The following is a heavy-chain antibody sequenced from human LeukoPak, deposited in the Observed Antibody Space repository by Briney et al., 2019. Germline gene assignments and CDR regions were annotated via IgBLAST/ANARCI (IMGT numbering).Heavy chain of an antibody. CDR1: GFTFSSYS. CDR3: ARDGHYLIAAAGPCDY. J-gene: IGHJ4*02. V-gene: IGHV3-48*04. CDR2: ISSDSSSI. Sequence: GGSLRLSCAASGFTFSSYSMNWVRQAPGKGLEWVSYISSDSSSIYYADSVKGRFTISRDNAKNSLYLQMNSLRAEDTAVYYCARDGHYLIAAAGPCDYWGQGTLVTVSS. D-gene: IGHD6-13*01.